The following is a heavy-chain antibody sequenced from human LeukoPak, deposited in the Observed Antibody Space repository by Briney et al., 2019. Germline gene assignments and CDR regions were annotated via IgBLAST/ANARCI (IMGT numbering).Heavy chain of an antibody. CDR3: ARSLLLAYMDV. Sequence: GGSLRLSCAASGFTASSNYMSWVRQAPGKGLEWVSVIYSGGSTYYADSVKGRFTISRDNSKNTLYLQMNSLRAEDTAVYYCARSLLLAYMDVWGKGTTVTISS. CDR1: GFTASSNY. J-gene: IGHJ6*03. V-gene: IGHV3-66*01. D-gene: IGHD2-15*01. CDR2: IYSGGST.